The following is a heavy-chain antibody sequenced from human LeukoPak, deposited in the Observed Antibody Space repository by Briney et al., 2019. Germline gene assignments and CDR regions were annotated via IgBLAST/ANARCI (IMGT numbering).Heavy chain of an antibody. J-gene: IGHJ6*04. Sequence: SETLPLTCTVSGGSISSYYWSWIRQPPGKGLEWIGYIYYSGSTNYNPSLKSRVTISVDSSKNQFSLKLSSVTAADTAVYYCALRYFDWSPGGMDVWGKGTTVTISS. D-gene: IGHD3-9*01. V-gene: IGHV4-59*08. CDR3: ALRYFDWSPGGMDV. CDR2: IYYSGST. CDR1: GGSISSYY.